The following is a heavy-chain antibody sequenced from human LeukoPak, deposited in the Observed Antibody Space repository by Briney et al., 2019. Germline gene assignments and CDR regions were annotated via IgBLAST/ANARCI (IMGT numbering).Heavy chain of an antibody. D-gene: IGHD3-16*01. CDR1: GFTFSSYD. J-gene: IGHJ4*02. V-gene: IGHV3-13*01. Sequence: GGSLRLSCAASGFTFSSYDMHWVRQATGKGLEWVSAIGTAGDTYYPGSVKGRFTISRENAKNSLYLQMNSLRAGDTAVYYCARAAWFWGSSPNFFDCWGQGTLVTVSS. CDR2: IGTAGDT. CDR3: ARAAWFWGSSPNFFDC.